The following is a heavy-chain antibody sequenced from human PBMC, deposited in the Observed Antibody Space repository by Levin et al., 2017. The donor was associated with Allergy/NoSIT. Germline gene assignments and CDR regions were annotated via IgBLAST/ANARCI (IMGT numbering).Heavy chain of an antibody. Sequence: ASVKASCKASGYTFTSYGINWVRQAPGQGLEWMGWISAYNGDTNYAQKLQGRVTMTTDKSTSTAYMELRSLRSDDTAVYYCARDLESPQSSYGMDVWGQGTTVTVSS. CDR3: ARDLESPQSSYGMDV. V-gene: IGHV1-18*01. CDR1: GYTFTSYG. CDR2: ISAYNGDT. J-gene: IGHJ6*02.